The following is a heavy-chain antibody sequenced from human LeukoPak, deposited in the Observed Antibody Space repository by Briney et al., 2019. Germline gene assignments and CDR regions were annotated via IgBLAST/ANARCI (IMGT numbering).Heavy chain of an antibody. CDR3: ARERQLARNWFDP. CDR2: INPNSGGT. V-gene: IGHV1-2*02. D-gene: IGHD6-13*01. CDR1: GYTFTGYY. J-gene: IGHJ5*02. Sequence: GASVKVSCKASGYTFTGYYMHWVRQAPGQGLEWMGWINPNSGGTNYAQKFQGRVTMTRDTSISTACMELSRLRSDDTAVYYCARERQLARNWFDPWGQGTLVTVSS.